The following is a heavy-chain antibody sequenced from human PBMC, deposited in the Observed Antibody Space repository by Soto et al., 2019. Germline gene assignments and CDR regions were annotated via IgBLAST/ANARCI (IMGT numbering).Heavy chain of an antibody. CDR2: INPDNGDT. CDR1: GYTFTSYG. Sequence: QVQFVQSGAEVKEPGASVKVSCKASGYTFTSYGLHWVHQAPGQSLEWMGWINPDNGDTKHSQKFQGRVTITRDTSASTAYMELRSLRYEDTAVYYCARDDGDRAFDIWGQGTTVTVSS. J-gene: IGHJ3*02. D-gene: IGHD2-21*01. CDR3: ARDDGDRAFDI. V-gene: IGHV1-3*01.